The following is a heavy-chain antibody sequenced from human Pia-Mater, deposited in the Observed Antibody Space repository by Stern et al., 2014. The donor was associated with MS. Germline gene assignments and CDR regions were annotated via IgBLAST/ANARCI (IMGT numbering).Heavy chain of an antibody. Sequence: QVQLGQSGAEVKKPGSSVKISCKASGGTFSGHAYSWVRQAPGQGLEWMGGIIPIFRTASHAQKFQGRVTITADESTNTTYMKLSSLRSEDTAVYFCARGVDTAMVPAIWGQGTRVTVSS. V-gene: IGHV1-69*01. J-gene: IGHJ4*02. D-gene: IGHD5-18*01. CDR1: GGTFSGHA. CDR3: ARGVDTAMVPAI. CDR2: IIPIFRTA.